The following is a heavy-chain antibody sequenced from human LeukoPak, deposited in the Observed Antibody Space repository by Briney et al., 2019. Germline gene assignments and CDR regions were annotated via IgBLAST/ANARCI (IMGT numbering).Heavy chain of an antibody. CDR3: AKHSSSAPVTSG. J-gene: IGHJ4*02. D-gene: IGHD4-17*01. Sequence: GGSLRLSCTASGFIFSSYTMSWVRQAPGRGLEWVSTISANGDKSYYADSVKGRFTISRDNSKNTLYLQMNSLRVEDTAIFYCAKHSSSAPVTSGWGQGALVTGSP. CDR1: GFIFSSYT. V-gene: IGHV3-23*01. CDR2: ISANGDKS.